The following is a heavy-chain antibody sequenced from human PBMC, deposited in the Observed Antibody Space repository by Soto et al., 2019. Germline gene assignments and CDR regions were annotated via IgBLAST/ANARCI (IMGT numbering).Heavy chain of an antibody. V-gene: IGHV4-59*01. CDR1: GGSISRYY. D-gene: IGHD2-21*02. J-gene: IGHJ6*03. Sequence: SETLSLTCTVSGGSISRYYWSWIRQPPGKGLEWIGYIYYSGSTNYNPSLKSRVTISVDTSKNQFSLKLSSVTAADTAVYYCARRDPRDYYYYMDVWGKGTTVNVS. CDR3: ARRDPRDYYYYMDV. CDR2: IYYSGST.